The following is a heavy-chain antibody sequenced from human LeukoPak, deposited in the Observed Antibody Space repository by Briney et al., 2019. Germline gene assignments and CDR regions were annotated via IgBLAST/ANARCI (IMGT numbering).Heavy chain of an antibody. Sequence: PGGSLRLSCAASGFTFSSYSMNWVRQAPGKGLEWVSSISSSSSYIYYADSVKGRFTISRDNAKNSLYLQMNSLRAEDTAVYYCARAEYSSPAFDYWGQGTLVTVSS. V-gene: IGHV3-21*01. CDR3: ARAEYSSPAFDY. CDR1: GFTFSSYS. D-gene: IGHD6-13*01. J-gene: IGHJ4*02. CDR2: ISSSSSYI.